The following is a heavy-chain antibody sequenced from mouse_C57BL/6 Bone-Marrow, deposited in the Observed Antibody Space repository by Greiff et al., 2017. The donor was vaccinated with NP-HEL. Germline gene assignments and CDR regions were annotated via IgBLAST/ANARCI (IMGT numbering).Heavy chain of an antibody. D-gene: IGHD1-1*01. CDR2: IYPRSGNT. CDR1: GYTFTSYG. CDR3: ARGAFTTVVARYFDV. V-gene: IGHV1-81*01. Sequence: VQLQQSGAELARPGASVKLSCKASGYTFTSYGISWVKQRTGQGLEWIGEIYPRSGNTYYNEKFKGKATLTADKSSSTAYMELRSLTSEDSAVYFCARGAFTTVVARYFDVWGTGTTVTVSS. J-gene: IGHJ1*03.